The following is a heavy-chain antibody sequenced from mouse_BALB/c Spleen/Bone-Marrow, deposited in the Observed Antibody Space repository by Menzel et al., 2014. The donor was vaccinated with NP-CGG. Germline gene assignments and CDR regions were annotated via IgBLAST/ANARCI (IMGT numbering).Heavy chain of an antibody. Sequence: QVQLQQSGPQLVRPGASVKISCKASGYSFTSYWMHWVKQRPGQGLEWIGMIDPSDSETRLNQKFKDKATLTVDKSSSTAYMQLGSPTSEDSAVYYCARVWDEGSYAMDYWGQGTSVTVSS. V-gene: IGHV1S126*01. CDR2: IDPSDSET. D-gene: IGHD4-1*01. J-gene: IGHJ4*01. CDR3: ARVWDEGSYAMDY. CDR1: GYSFTSYW.